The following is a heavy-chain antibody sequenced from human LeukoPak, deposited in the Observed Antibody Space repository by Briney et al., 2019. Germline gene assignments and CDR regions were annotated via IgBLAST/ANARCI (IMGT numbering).Heavy chain of an antibody. V-gene: IGHV4-34*01. CDR1: GGSFSGYY. CDR2: INHSGST. Sequence: SETLSLTCAVYGGSFSGYYWSWIRQPPGKGLEWIGEINHSGSTNYNPSLKSRVTTSVDTSKNQFSLKLSSVTAADTAVYYCASLAVAGTYFDYWGQGTLVTVSS. CDR3: ASLAVAGTYFDY. D-gene: IGHD6-19*01. J-gene: IGHJ4*02.